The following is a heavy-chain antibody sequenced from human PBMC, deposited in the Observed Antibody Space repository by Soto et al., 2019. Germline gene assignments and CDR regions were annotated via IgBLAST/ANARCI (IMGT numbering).Heavy chain of an antibody. CDR1: GFTFSSYG. V-gene: IGHV3-30*18. Sequence: VGSVRLSCAASGFTFSSYGMHWVRQAPGKGLEWVAVISYDGSNKYYADSVKGRFTISRDNSKNTLYLQMNSLRAEDTAVYYCAKDPSADSSGFDYWGQGTLVTVSS. CDR2: ISYDGSNK. J-gene: IGHJ4*02. CDR3: AKDPSADSSGFDY. D-gene: IGHD3-22*01.